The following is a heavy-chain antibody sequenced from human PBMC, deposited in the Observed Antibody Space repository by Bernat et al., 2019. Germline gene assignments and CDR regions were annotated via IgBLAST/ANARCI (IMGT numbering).Heavy chain of an antibody. CDR2: ISSDGENT. CDR3: AKVSSPYFDY. CDR1: GFTFSDSG. Sequence: DVQLMESGGDLVQPGGSLRLSCAASGFTFSDSGMSWVRLPPGKGLEWVATISSDGENTHYAGSVQSRFTISRDNSQSTLYLQMDSQRAEHAAIYYSAKVSSPYFDYWGQGTLVTVSS. J-gene: IGHJ4*02. D-gene: IGHD3-16*01. V-gene: IGHV3-23*01.